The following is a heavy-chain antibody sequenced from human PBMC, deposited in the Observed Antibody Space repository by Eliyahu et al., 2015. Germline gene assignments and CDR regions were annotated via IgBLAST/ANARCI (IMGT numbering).Heavy chain of an antibody. CDR3: ARAHYDSTGFYFPDY. D-gene: IGHD3-22*01. CDR2: INAGNGNT. Sequence: QVQFVQSGAELKKPGASVKLSCKASGFTFTDHAMHWVRQAPGHTLEWMGWINAGNGNTKYSQKFQGRLTITRDTSATTVYMELSSLTSEDTAVYFCARAHYDSTGFYFPDYWGQGTLVTVSS. V-gene: IGHV1-3*01. CDR1: GFTFTDHA. J-gene: IGHJ4*02.